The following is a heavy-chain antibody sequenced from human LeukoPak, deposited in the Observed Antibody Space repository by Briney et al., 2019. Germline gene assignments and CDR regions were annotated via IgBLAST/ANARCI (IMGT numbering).Heavy chain of an antibody. J-gene: IGHJ4*02. Sequence: GGSLRLSCVASGFTFSTYVMSWVRQAPGKGLEWVSGISGSGGRTYYADSVKGRFTISRDNSRNTLYLQMNSLRAEDTAVYYCAKGYYNYFDYWGQGTLVTVSS. CDR3: AKGYYNYFDY. CDR2: ISGSGGRT. CDR1: GFTFSTYV. D-gene: IGHD3-22*01. V-gene: IGHV3-23*01.